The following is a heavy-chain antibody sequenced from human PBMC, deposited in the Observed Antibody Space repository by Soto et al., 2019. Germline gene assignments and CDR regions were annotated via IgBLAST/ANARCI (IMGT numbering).Heavy chain of an antibody. CDR2: IWHDGSNK. V-gene: IGHV3-33*01. J-gene: IGHJ4*02. Sequence: QVQLAESGGGVVQPGRSLRLSCEASGFTFSSYGMHWVRQAPGKGLEWVAVIWHDGSNKYYAETVKGRFTISRDNSKNTLNLQMDSLRAEDTAIYYCARGDSAPYFDYWGQGTRVTVSS. CDR1: GFTFSSYG. CDR3: ARGDSAPYFDY. D-gene: IGHD3-10*01.